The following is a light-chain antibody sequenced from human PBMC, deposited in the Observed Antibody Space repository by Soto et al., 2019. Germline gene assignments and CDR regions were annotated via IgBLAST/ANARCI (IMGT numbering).Light chain of an antibody. J-gene: IGKJ5*01. Sequence: EVVLTQSPGTLALSPGGRATLSFRASQSVSSRLAWYQQRPGQSPRLIISGASMRASGVPVRFIGSGSGTEFTLTITRLEPEDFEVYYCQQYGGSPITFGLGTRLEIK. CDR3: QQYGGSPIT. V-gene: IGKV3-20*01. CDR2: GAS. CDR1: QSVSSR.